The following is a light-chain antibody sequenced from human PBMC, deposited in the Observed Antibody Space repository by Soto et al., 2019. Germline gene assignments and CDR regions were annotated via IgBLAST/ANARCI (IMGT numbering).Light chain of an antibody. CDR2: DAS. J-gene: IGKJ4*01. CDR1: QGIGTA. CDR3: QQFNTKPLT. Sequence: AIQLTQSPSTLSASVGDRVTITCRASQGIGTALAWYHQRPGNSPDLLVYDASTLQSGVSSRFSGSGSETDFSLTISGLQPEDFGHYYCQQFNTKPLTFGGGTRVEIK. V-gene: IGKV1-13*02.